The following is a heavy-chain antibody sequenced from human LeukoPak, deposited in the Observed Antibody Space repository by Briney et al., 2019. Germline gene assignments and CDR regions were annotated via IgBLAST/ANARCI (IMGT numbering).Heavy chain of an antibody. CDR3: ARDSTVVNWYYFDY. D-gene: IGHD4-23*01. Sequence: GGSLRLSCAASGFTFSSYSMNWVRQAPGKGLEWVSSISSSSSYIYYADSVKGRFTISRDNAKNSLYLQMNSLRAEDTAVYYCARDSTVVNWYYFDYWGQETLVTVSS. V-gene: IGHV3-21*01. J-gene: IGHJ4*02. CDR1: GFTFSSYS. CDR2: ISSSSSYI.